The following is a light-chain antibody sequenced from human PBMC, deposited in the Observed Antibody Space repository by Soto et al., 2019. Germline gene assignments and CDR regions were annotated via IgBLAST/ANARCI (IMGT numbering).Light chain of an antibody. CDR1: SSDVGGYNY. J-gene: IGLJ1*01. Sequence: QSALTQPASVSGSPGQSITISCTGTSSDVGGYNYVSWYQQHPGKAPKLMIYDVSNRPSGVSNRFSGSKSGNTPSLTISRLQAEDEADYYCSSYTSSSTLVFGTGTKVTVL. CDR2: DVS. V-gene: IGLV2-14*01. CDR3: SSYTSSSTLV.